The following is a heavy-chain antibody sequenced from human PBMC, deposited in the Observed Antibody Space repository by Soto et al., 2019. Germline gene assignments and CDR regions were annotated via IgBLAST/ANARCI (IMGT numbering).Heavy chain of an antibody. CDR2: MYFSGKS. J-gene: IGHJ5*02. D-gene: IGHD3-9*01. V-gene: IGHV4-31*03. CDR1: VAPLTTVGPY. Sequence: TLSLTCTVSVAPLTTVGPYWTWIRQRPGMNLEWLGYMYFSGKSYYDPSLESRLTISGDYSKNQFSLSLSSVTAADTALYFSARQTGHPQWWFDLWGQGLQVTVSS. CDR3: ARQTGHPQWWFDL.